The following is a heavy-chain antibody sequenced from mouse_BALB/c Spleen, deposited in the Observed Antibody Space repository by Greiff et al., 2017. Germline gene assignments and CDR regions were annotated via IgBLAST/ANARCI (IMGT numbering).Heavy chain of an antibody. CDR3: ARDFHGAY. J-gene: IGHJ3*01. CDR1: GFTFSDYY. Sequence: EVMLVESGGGLVKPGGSLKLSCAASGFTFSDYYMYWVRQTPEKRLEWVATISDGGSYTYYPDSVKGRFTISRDNAKNNLYLQMSSLKSEDTAMYYCARDFHGAYWGQGTLVTVYA. V-gene: IGHV5-4*02. CDR2: ISDGGSYT.